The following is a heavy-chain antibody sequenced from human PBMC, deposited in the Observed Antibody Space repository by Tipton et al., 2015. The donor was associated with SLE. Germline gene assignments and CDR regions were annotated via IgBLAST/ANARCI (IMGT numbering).Heavy chain of an antibody. CDR2: IKQDGSEK. D-gene: IGHD3-3*01. CDR3: AKEGIYDFWSGFDY. Sequence: SLRLSCAASGFTFSSYWMSWVRQAPGKGLEWVANIKQDGSEKYYVDSVKGRFTISRDNSKNTLYLQMNSLRAEDTAVYYCAKEGIYDFWSGFDYWGQGTLVTVSS. CDR1: GFTFSSYW. J-gene: IGHJ4*02. V-gene: IGHV3-7*01.